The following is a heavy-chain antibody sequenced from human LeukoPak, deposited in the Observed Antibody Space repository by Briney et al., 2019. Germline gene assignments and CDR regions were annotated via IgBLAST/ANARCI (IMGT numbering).Heavy chain of an antibody. J-gene: IGHJ6*03. CDR3: ARIAARLFYYYYYMDV. V-gene: IGHV3-20*04. CDR2: INWNGGST. CDR1: GFTSDDYG. D-gene: IGHD6-6*01. Sequence: GGSLRLSCAASGFTSDDYGMSWVRQAPGEGLEWVSGINWNGGSTGYADSVKGRFTISRDNAKNSLYLQMNSLRAEDTALYYCARIAARLFYYYYYMDVWGKGTTVTVSS.